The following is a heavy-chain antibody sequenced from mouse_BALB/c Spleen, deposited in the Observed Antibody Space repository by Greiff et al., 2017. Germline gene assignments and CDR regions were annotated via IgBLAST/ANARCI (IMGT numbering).Heavy chain of an antibody. D-gene: IGHD2-14*01. Sequence: EVQLMESGGGLVQPGGSLKLSCAASGFTFSSYTMSWVRQTPGKRLEWVAYISNGGGSTYYPDTVKGRFTISRDTAKNTLYLQMSSLKSEDTAMYYCARREVRLYFDVWGAGTTVTVSS. J-gene: IGHJ1*01. V-gene: IGHV5-12-2*01. CDR2: ISNGGGST. CDR3: ARREVRLYFDV. CDR1: GFTFSSYT.